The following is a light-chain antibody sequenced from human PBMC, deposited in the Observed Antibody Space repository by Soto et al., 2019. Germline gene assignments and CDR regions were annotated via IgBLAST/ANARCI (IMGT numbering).Light chain of an antibody. CDR3: ASWDDSLYGLV. CDR1: DSNIGGNP. J-gene: IGLJ3*02. Sequence: QSVLTQPPSAAGTPGQRVTISCSGSDSNIGGNPVNWYQQLPGTAPKLLMYTNNQRPSGVPDRFSGSKSGTSASLAISGLQSEDEADYYCASWDDSLYGLVFGGGTKLTVL. CDR2: TNN. V-gene: IGLV1-44*01.